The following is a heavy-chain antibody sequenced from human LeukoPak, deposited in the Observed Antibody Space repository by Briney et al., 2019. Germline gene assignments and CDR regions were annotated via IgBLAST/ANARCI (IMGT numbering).Heavy chain of an antibody. J-gene: IGHJ6*03. CDR3: ARVGENGRIAAAGIRDYYYMDV. D-gene: IGHD6-13*01. CDR2: ISSSSSYI. Sequence: GGSLRLSCAASGFTFRSYSMNWVRRAPGKGLEWVSSISSSSSYIYYADSVKGRFTISRDNAKNSLYLQMNSLRAEDTAVYYCARVGENGRIAAAGIRDYYYMDVWGKGTTVTVSS. V-gene: IGHV3-21*01. CDR1: GFTFRSYS.